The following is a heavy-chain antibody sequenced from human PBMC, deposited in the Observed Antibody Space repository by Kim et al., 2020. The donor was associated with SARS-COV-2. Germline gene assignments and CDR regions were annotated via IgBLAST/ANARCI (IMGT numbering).Heavy chain of an antibody. CDR2: INGDGSTT. J-gene: IGHJ4*02. CDR3: VRRYYDSSGYYYFDN. Sequence: GESLKISCAASGFTFINYWMHWVRQAPGKGLVWVSRINGDGSTTSHADSVKGRFTISRDNAKNTLYLQMNSLRVEDTALYYCVRRYYDSSGYYYFDNWGQGTPVTVSS. D-gene: IGHD3-22*01. V-gene: IGHV3-74*01. CDR1: GFTFINYW.